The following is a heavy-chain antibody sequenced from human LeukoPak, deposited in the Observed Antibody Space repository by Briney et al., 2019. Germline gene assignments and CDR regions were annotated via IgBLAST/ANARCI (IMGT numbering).Heavy chain of an antibody. CDR2: ISAYNGNT. D-gene: IGHD3-3*01. CDR3: ARYDFILISYFDL. J-gene: IGHJ2*01. V-gene: IGHV1-18*01. Sequence: ASVQVSCKASGYTFTSYGISWVRQAPGQGLEWMGWISAYNGNTNYAQKLQGRVTMTTDTSTSTAYMELRSLRAEDTAVYHCARYDFILISYFDLWGRGALVTVSS. CDR1: GYTFTSYG.